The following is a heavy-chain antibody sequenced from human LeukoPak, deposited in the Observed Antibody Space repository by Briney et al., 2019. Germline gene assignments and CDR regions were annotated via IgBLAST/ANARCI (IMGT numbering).Heavy chain of an antibody. CDR2: IYSGGST. Sequence: GGSLRLSCAASGFTVSSNYMSWVRQAPGKGLEWVSVIYSGGSTYYADSVKGRFTISRDNSKNTLYLQMNSLRAEDTAVYYCASSPYGDYYYYGMDVWGQGTTVTVFS. CDR3: ASSPYGDYYYYGMDV. J-gene: IGHJ6*02. D-gene: IGHD4-17*01. V-gene: IGHV3-66*02. CDR1: GFTVSSNY.